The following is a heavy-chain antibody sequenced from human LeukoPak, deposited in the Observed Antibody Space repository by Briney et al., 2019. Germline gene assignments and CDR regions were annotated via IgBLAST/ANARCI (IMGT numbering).Heavy chain of an antibody. Sequence: PSETLSLSCTVPGGSIGDYYWSWIRQPPGKGLEWIGYIYYSGSTFYKPSLKSRISILVDTSKNQFSLKLSSVTAADTAVYYCARVYCIGTNCYPWFDPWGQGTLVTVSS. V-gene: IGHV4-30-4*08. CDR3: ARVYCIGTNCYPWFDP. CDR1: GGSIGDYY. CDR2: IYYSGST. J-gene: IGHJ5*02. D-gene: IGHD2-2*01.